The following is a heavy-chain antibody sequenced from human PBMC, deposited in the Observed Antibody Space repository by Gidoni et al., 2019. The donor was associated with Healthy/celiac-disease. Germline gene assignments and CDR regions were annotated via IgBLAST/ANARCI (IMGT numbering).Heavy chain of an antibody. CDR1: GWSFSGYY. V-gene: IGHV4-34*01. CDR2: INHSGST. CDR3: ARGEYYDILTTIPPPLNPTTTPFDY. D-gene: IGHD3-9*01. Sequence: QVQLQQWGAGLLKPSETLSLTCAVYGWSFSGYYWSWLRQPPGKGLEWIGEINHSGSTNYNPALKRRVTISVDTSKNQFSLKLSSVTAADTAVYYCARGEYYDILTTIPPPLNPTTTPFDYWGQGTLVTVSS. J-gene: IGHJ4*02.